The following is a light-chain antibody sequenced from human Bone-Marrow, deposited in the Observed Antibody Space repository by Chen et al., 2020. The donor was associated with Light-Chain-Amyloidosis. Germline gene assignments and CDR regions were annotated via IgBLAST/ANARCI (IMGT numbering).Light chain of an antibody. CDR2: EVT. CDR3: SSYTITNTLV. J-gene: IGLJ1*01. CDR1: SSDVGGDNH. Sequence: QSALTQPASVSGSPGQSITISCTGTSSDVGGDNHVSWYQQHPDKAPKLMIYEVTNRPSWVPDLFSGSKDDNKDSLTISGLQTRIEADYFCSSYTITNTLVFGSGTRVTVL. V-gene: IGLV2-14*01.